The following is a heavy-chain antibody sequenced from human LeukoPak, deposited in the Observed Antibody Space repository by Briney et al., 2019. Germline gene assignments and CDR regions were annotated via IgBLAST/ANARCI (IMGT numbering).Heavy chain of an antibody. Sequence: PGRSLRLSCAASGFTFSSYAMHWVRQAPGKGLEWVAVISYDGSNKYYADSVKGRFTISRDNSKNTLYLQMNSLRAEDTAVYYCARTQLPAAPHDYWGQGTLVTVSS. J-gene: IGHJ4*02. D-gene: IGHD2-2*01. CDR2: ISYDGSNK. CDR3: ARTQLPAAPHDY. CDR1: GFTFSSYA. V-gene: IGHV3-30-3*01.